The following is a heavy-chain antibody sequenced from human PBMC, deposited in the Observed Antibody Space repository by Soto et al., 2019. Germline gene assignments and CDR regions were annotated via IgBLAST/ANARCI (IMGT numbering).Heavy chain of an antibody. Sequence: QPGGSLRLSCAASGFTFSSYWMTWVRQAPGKGLEWVASIKEDGSYKYYVDSVKGRFTISRDNAKNSLYLQMNSLRADDTAMYYCARDQRRLFAYWGQGSLVTVSS. V-gene: IGHV3-7*05. CDR1: GFTFSSYW. D-gene: IGHD6-25*01. CDR2: IKEDGSYK. CDR3: ARDQRRLFAY. J-gene: IGHJ4*02.